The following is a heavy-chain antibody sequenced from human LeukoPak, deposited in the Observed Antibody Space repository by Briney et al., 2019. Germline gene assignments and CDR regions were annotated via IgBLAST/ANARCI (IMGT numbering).Heavy chain of an antibody. CDR2: ISGSGGST. CDR1: GFTFSSYA. Sequence: GGSLRLSCAASGFTFSSYAMSWVHQAPGKGLEWVSAISGSGGSTYYAGSVKGRFTISRDNSKNTLYLQMNSLRAEDTAVYYCAKDHGSSGWYLQYYFDYWGQGTLVTVSS. CDR3: AKDHGSSGWYLQYYFDY. D-gene: IGHD6-19*01. J-gene: IGHJ4*02. V-gene: IGHV3-23*01.